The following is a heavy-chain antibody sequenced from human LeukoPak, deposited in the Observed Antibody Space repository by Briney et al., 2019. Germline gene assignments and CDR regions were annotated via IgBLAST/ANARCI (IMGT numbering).Heavy chain of an antibody. D-gene: IGHD6-6*01. Sequence: ASVKVSCKASGYTSTGYYMHWVRQAPGQGLEWMGWINPNSGGTNYAQKFQSRVTMTRDTSISTAYMELSRLRSDDTAVYYCARDSSSSDAFDIWGQGTMVTVSS. CDR1: GYTSTGYY. V-gene: IGHV1-2*02. CDR3: ARDSSSSDAFDI. CDR2: INPNSGGT. J-gene: IGHJ3*02.